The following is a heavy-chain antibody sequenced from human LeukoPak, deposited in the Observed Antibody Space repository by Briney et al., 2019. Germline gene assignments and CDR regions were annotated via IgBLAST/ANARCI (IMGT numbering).Heavy chain of an antibody. CDR2: IYYSGST. CDR1: GGSISSYY. V-gene: IGHV4-59*01. CDR3: AREGDSSGYYPNGYFDY. Sequence: SETLSLTCTVSGGSISSYYWSWIRQPPGKGLEWIGYIYYSGSTNYNPSLKSRVTISVDTSKNQFSLKLSSVTAADTAVYCCAREGDSSGYYPNGYFDYWGQGTLVTVSS. D-gene: IGHD3-22*01. J-gene: IGHJ4*02.